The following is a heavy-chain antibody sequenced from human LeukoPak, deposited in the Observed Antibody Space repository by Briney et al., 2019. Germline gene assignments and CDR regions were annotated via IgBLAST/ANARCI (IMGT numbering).Heavy chain of an antibody. CDR3: AIAEITSGSTRYYFDH. D-gene: IGHD6-19*01. J-gene: IGHJ4*02. V-gene: IGHV5-51*01. CDR1: GYSFTSYW. Sequence: GEALKISWKGSGYSFTSYWIGWVRQMPGKGLEWVGIIYPGDSDTRYSPSFQGQVTISADESISTAYLQWSSLKASDTAMYYCAIAEITSGSTRYYFDHWGQGTLVTVSS. CDR2: IYPGDSDT.